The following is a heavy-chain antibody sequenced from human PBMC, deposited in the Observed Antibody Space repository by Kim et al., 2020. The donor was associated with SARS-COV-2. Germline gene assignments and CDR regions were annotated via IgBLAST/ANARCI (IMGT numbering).Heavy chain of an antibody. CDR2: ISSSGSTI. D-gene: IGHD2-21*02. J-gene: IGHJ4*02. CDR3: AREATVTAPY. V-gene: IGHV3-48*03. Sequence: GGSLRLSCAASGFTFSSYEMNWVRQAPGKGLEWVSYISSSGSTIYYADSVKGRFTISRDNAKNSLYLQMNSLRAEDTAVYYCAREATVTAPYWGQGTLVTVSS. CDR1: GFTFSSYE.